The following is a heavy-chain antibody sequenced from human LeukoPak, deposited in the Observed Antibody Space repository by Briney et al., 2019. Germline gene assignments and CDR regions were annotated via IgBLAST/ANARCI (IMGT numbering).Heavy chain of an antibody. D-gene: IGHD3-22*01. CDR3: ARVGHYYYDSSGYITYFDY. CDR2: IYYSGST. CDR1: GGSISSYY. Sequence: PSETLSLTCTVSGGSISSYYWSWIRQPPGKGLEWIGYIYYSGSTNYNPSLKSRVTISVDTSKNQFSLKLSSVTAADTAVYYCARVGHYYYDSSGYITYFDYWGQGTLVTVSS. J-gene: IGHJ4*02. V-gene: IGHV4-59*01.